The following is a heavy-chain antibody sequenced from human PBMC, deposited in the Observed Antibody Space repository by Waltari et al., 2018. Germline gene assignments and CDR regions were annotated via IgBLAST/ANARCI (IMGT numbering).Heavy chain of an antibody. V-gene: IGHV3-74*01. CDR2: INGDGHSI. D-gene: IGHD5-18*01. Sequence: EVQLLEAGGDLVQPGGSLRLSCAASGFTFSDYWMHWACQAPGKGLGWVARINGDGHSITYSDSVQGRFTILRYNTKNTVYLQLNSLRADDTAVYYCARKGGRGYTYGPFYFDSWGRGTLVTVSS. CDR1: GFTFSDYW. CDR3: ARKGGRGYTYGPFYFDS. J-gene: IGHJ4*02.